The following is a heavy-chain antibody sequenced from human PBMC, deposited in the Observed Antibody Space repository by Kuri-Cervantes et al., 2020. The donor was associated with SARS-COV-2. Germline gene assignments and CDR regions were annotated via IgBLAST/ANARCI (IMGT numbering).Heavy chain of an antibody. CDR3: ARASVRGIIITYHSYGMDV. J-gene: IGHJ6*02. Sequence: ASVKVSCKDSGYTFTGYYMHWVRQAPGQGLAWTGWINPNSGGTNYAQKFQGWVTMTRDTSISTAYMELSRLRSDDTAVYYCARASVRGIIITYHSYGMDVWGQGTTVTVSS. CDR1: GYTFTGYY. CDR2: INPNSGGT. V-gene: IGHV1-2*04. D-gene: IGHD3-10*01.